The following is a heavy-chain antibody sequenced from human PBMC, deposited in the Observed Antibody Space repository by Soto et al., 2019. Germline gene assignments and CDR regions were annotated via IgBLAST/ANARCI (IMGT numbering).Heavy chain of an antibody. J-gene: IGHJ4*02. CDR1: GFTFSSYS. CDR2: ISSSSSTI. D-gene: IGHD3-22*01. V-gene: IGHV3-48*02. CDR3: ARGDYYDSSGYYPIDY. Sequence: GGSLRLSCAASGFTFSSYSMNWVRQAPGKGLEWVSYISSSSSTIYYADSVKGRFTISRDNAKNSLYLQMNSLRDEDTAVYYCARGDYYDSSGYYPIDYWGQGTLVNVSS.